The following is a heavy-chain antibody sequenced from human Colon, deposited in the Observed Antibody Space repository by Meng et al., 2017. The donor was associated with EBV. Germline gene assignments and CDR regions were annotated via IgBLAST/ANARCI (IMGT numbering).Heavy chain of an antibody. CDR1: GGSLSGAY. Sequence: QVQVQESGPGLLKPSETLSLTCAVNGGSLSGAYWNWIRQPPGKGLEWIGEIIHGGSPSYNPSLKSRVTISIDTSKNQLSLMLSSVTAADTAVYYCARRPTGIDYWGQGTLFNVSS. D-gene: IGHD2-8*02. J-gene: IGHJ4*02. CDR2: IIHGGSP. V-gene: IGHV4-34*12. CDR3: ARRPTGIDY.